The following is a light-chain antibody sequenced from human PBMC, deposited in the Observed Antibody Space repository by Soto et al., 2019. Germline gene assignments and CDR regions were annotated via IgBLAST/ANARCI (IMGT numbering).Light chain of an antibody. CDR3: SSYTNSSTLVG. J-gene: IGLJ2*01. CDR1: SSDVGGYNF. Sequence: QSALTQPASVSGSPGQSITISCIGTSSDVGGYNFVSWYQHHPGKAPKLIIYEVSNRPSGVSNRFSASKSGNTASLTISGLQAEDEADYYCSSYTNSSTLVGFGGGTKLTVL. CDR2: EVS. V-gene: IGLV2-14*01.